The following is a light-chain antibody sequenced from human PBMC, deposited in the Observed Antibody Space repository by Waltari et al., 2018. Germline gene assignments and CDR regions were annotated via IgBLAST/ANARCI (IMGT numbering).Light chain of an antibody. CDR3: QVLDNDRDQMV. V-gene: IGLV3-21*02. CDR2: DDR. CDR1: NIGSNG. J-gene: IGLJ2*01. Sequence: SSVLTQPPSVSVAPGETARISCGGTNIGSNGFNWYQQKPVQAPVLVICDDRDRPLGMPYRLSGANSGNTATLTIRRVEAGDEADYYCQVLDNDRDQMVFGGGSKLTVL.